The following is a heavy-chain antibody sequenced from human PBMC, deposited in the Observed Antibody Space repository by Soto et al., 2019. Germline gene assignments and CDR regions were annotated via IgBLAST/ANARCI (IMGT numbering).Heavy chain of an antibody. Sequence: LRLSCAAAGFTFSTYAMERVRQAPGKGLVWVALISYDGSEKYYADSVQGRFTVSRDNSKNTLYLQMNSLRPEDTAVYYCARPVEPFYYYGMDVWGQGTTVTVSS. CDR1: GFTFSTYA. J-gene: IGHJ6*02. V-gene: IGHV3-30-3*01. CDR2: ISYDGSEK. CDR3: ARPVEPFYYYGMDV.